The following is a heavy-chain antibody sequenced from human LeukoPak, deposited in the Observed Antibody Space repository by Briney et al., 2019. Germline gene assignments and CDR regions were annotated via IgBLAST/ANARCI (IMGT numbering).Heavy chain of an antibody. V-gene: IGHV3-48*04. D-gene: IGHD6-13*01. J-gene: IGHJ6*03. CDR2: ISDSTTTI. CDR3: ARDTAAAAGSSPNYYYYYMDV. CDR1: GFTFSTYS. Sequence: GGSLRISCAASGFTFSTYSMNWVRQAPGKGLEWVSYISDSTTTIYYADSVKGRFTISRDNAKNSLYLQMNSLRAEDTALYYCARDTAAAAGSSPNYYYYYMDVWGKGTTVTVSS.